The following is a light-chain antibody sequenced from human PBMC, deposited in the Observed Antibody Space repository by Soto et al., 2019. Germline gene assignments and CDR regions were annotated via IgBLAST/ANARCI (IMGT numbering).Light chain of an antibody. Sequence: EIVLTQSPATLSLSPGERATLSCRASQSVGTYFAWYQQKPGQAPRLLIYDSPNRATGIPARFSGSGSGTDFTLTISSLEPEDFAVYYCQQRSDWPSTFGGRTKVEIK. CDR3: QQRSDWPST. CDR2: DSP. J-gene: IGKJ4*01. CDR1: QSVGTY. V-gene: IGKV3-11*01.